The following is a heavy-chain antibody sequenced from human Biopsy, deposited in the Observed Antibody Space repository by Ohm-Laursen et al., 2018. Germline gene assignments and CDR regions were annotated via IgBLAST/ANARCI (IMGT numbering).Heavy chain of an antibody. CDR3: ARDTRWSPYSMDV. V-gene: IGHV3-21*01. CDR2: ISSTSNHI. Sequence: GSLRLSCSASGFAFSDYSMNWVRQAPGKGLEWVASISSTSNHIHYVDSVWGRFTISRDNAENSLYLEMNSLRVEDTAVYYCARDTRWSPYSMDVWGQGTTVTVSS. CDR1: GFAFSDYS. J-gene: IGHJ6*02. D-gene: IGHD4-23*01.